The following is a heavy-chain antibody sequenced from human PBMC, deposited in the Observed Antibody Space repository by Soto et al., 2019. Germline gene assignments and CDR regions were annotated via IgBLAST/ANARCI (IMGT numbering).Heavy chain of an antibody. CDR1: GGTFSSYA. J-gene: IGHJ6*02. CDR2: IIPTFGTA. D-gene: IGHD2-2*01. V-gene: IGHV1-69*13. CDR3: ARDFQYCSSTSCYAMEFYYYYYYGMDV. Sequence: SVKVSCKASGGTFSSYAICWGRQAPGQGLEWMGGIIPTFGTANYAQKFQGRVTITADESTSTAYMELSSLRSEDTAVYYCARDFQYCSSTSCYAMEFYYYYYYGMDVWGQGTTVTVSS.